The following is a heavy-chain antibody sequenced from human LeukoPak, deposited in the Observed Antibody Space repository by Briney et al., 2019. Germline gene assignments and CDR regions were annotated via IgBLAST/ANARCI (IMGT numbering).Heavy chain of an antibody. CDR1: GFPFSSYS. J-gene: IGHJ4*02. CDR2: ISSSSSYI. D-gene: IGHD3-22*01. Sequence: GGSLRLSCAASGFPFSSYSMNWVRQAPGKGLEGGSSISSSSSYIYYADSVKGRFNISIDNCKNTLYLQMNSLRAEDTAVYYCAKHMYYYDSSGYYQDYWGQGTLVTVSS. V-gene: IGHV3-21*01. CDR3: AKHMYYYDSSGYYQDY.